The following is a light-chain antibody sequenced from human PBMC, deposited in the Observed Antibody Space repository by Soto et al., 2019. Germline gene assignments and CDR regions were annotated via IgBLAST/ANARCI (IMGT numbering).Light chain of an antibody. CDR1: QTVNNNY. CDR2: GAS. V-gene: IGKV3-20*01. Sequence: EIVLTQSPGTLSLSPGERAILSCRASQTVNNNYLAWCQQKPGQAPRLLIYGASTRATGIPARFSGSGSGTEFTLTISSLQSEDFAVYYCQQYGSSGTFGQGTKVDIK. J-gene: IGKJ1*01. CDR3: QQYGSSGT.